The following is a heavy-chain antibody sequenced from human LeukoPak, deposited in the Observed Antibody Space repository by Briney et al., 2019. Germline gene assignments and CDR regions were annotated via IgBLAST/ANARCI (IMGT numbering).Heavy chain of an antibody. CDR2: IYHSGST. CDR3: ARAKFDIVVVPAAKD. V-gene: IGHV4-38-2*01. D-gene: IGHD2-2*01. Sequence: GSLRLSCAASGFTFSSYAMSWVRQAPGKGLEWIGSIYHSGSTYYNPSLKSRVTISVDTSKNQFSLKLSSVTAADTAVYYCARAKFDIVVVPAAKDWGQGTLVTVSS. CDR1: GFTFSSYA. J-gene: IGHJ4*02.